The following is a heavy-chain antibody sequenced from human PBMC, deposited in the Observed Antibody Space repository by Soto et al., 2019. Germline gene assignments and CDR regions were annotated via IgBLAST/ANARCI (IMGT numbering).Heavy chain of an antibody. CDR1: GGSISSGGYY. CDR2: IYHSGST. CDR3: AREAAGILNWFDP. J-gene: IGHJ5*02. Sequence: QVQLQESGPGLVKPSQTLSLTCTVSGGSISSGGYYWSWIRQHPGKGLEWIGYIYHSGSTYYNPSLKSRVTISVDTSKNQFSLKLSAVTAADTAVYYGAREAAGILNWFDPWGQGTLVTVSS. V-gene: IGHV4-31*03. D-gene: IGHD6-25*01.